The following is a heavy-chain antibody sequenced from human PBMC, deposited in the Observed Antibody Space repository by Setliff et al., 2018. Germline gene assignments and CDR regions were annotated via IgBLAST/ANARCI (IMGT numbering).Heavy chain of an antibody. V-gene: IGHV4-34*01. CDR1: GGTFSDYH. CDR3: VSTPGEQWLAPNWFDP. D-gene: IGHD6-19*01. Sequence: SETLSLTCAAYGGTFSDYHWTWIRQSPEKGLEWIGEINHRGSTNYNPSLESRVRISIDTSRNQFSLSLKSMTAADTALYYCVSTPGEQWLAPNWFDPWGQGTQVTVSS. CDR2: INHRGST. J-gene: IGHJ5*02.